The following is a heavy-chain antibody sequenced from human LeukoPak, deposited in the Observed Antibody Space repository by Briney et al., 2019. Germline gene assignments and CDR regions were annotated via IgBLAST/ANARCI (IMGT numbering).Heavy chain of an antibody. CDR3: AIAGCYYDFWIGYPH. V-gene: IGHV1-69*04. J-gene: IGHJ4*02. Sequence: SVKVSCKASGGTFSSYAISWVRQAPGQGLEWMGRIIPIFGIANYAQKFQGRVTITTDKSTSTAYMELSSLRSEDTAVYYCAIAGCYYDFWIGYPHWGQGPLVTVSS. CDR1: GGTFSSYA. CDR2: IIPIFGIA. D-gene: IGHD3-3*01.